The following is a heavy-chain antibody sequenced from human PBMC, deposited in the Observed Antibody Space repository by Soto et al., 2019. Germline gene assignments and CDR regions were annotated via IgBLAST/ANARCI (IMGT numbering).Heavy chain of an antibody. J-gene: IGHJ6*03. D-gene: IGHD3-3*01. CDR1: GGSISSYY. CDR2: IYYSGST. CDR3: ARRGTDYDFWSGYERNYYYYYFMDF. V-gene: IGHV4-59*08. Sequence: SETLSLTRTVSGGSISSYYWSWIRQPPGKGLEWIGYIYYSGSTNYNPSLKSRVTISVDTSKNQFSLKLSSVTAADTAVYYCARRGTDYDFWSGYERNYYYYYFMDFWGKGSTVTVSS.